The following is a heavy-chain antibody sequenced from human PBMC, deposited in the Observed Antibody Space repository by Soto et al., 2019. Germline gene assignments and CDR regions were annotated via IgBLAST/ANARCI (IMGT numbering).Heavy chain of an antibody. CDR1: GYSFTSYW. J-gene: IGHJ6*02. D-gene: IGHD3-9*01. Sequence: PGESLKISCKGSGYSFTSYWISWVRQMPGKGLEWMGRIDPSDSYTNYSPSFQGHVTISADKSISTAYLQWSSLKASDTAMYYCARYSADYYDILTGYYKGYYYGMDVWGQGTTVTVSS. CDR2: IDPSDSYT. V-gene: IGHV5-10-1*01. CDR3: ARYSADYYDILTGYYKGYYYGMDV.